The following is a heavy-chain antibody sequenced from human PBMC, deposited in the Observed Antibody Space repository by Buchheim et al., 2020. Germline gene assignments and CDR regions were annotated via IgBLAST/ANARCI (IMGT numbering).Heavy chain of an antibody. CDR2: ISGSGGST. J-gene: IGHJ4*02. V-gene: IGHV3-23*01. CDR3: AKDKGYCSSTSCYVEARASDY. D-gene: IGHD2-2*01. CDR1: GFTFSSYA. Sequence: EVQLLESGGGLVQPGGSLRLSCAASGFTFSSYAMSWVRQAPGKGLEWVSAISGSGGSTYYADSVKGRFTISRDNSKNTLYLQMNSLRAEDTAVYYCAKDKGYCSSTSCYVEARASDYWGQGTL.